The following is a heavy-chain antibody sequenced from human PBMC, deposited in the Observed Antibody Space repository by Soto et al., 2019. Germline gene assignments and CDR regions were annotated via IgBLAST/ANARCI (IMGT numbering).Heavy chain of an antibody. D-gene: IGHD5-12*01. CDR1: GFTFSSYG. J-gene: IGHJ4*02. CDR2: ISYDGYNK. V-gene: IGHV3-30*18. CDR3: AKDGPGWLQIDF. Sequence: GGSLRLSCAASGFTFSSYGMHWVRQAPGKGLEWVAVISYDGYNKYYADSVKGRFTISRDNSKNALYLQMNSLRTEDTAVYYCAKDGPGWLQIDFWGQGALVTVSS.